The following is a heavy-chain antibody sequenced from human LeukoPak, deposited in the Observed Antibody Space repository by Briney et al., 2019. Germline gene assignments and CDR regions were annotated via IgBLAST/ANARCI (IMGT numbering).Heavy chain of an antibody. CDR3: ARERSYDFWSGYSTPDY. D-gene: IGHD3-3*01. J-gene: IGHJ4*02. V-gene: IGHV3-33*01. CDR1: GFTFSSYG. Sequence: PGRSLRLSCAASGFTFSSYGMHWVRQAPGKGLEWVAVIWYDGSNKYYADSVKGRFTISRDNSKNTLDLQMYSLRAEDTAVYYCARERSYDFWSGYSTPDYWGQGTLVTVSS. CDR2: IWYDGSNK.